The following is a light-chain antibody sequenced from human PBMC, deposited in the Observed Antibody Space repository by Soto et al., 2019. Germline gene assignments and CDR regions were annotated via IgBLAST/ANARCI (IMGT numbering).Light chain of an antibody. V-gene: IGKV1-5*03. CDR2: RAS. Sequence: DIQMTQSPSTLSASVGDRVTITCRASQRVNSWLAWYQQKPGKAPKILIYRASNLESGVPSSFSGSGSGTDFTLTISRLEPEDFAVYYCQQYGSSRWTFGQGTKVEI. J-gene: IGKJ1*01. CDR3: QQYGSSRWT. CDR1: QRVNSW.